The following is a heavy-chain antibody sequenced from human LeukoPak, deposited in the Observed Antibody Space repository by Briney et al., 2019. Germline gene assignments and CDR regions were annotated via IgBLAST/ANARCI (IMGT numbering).Heavy chain of an antibody. CDR2: IYYSGST. CDR1: GGSISSSNYY. Sequence: PSETLSLTCTVSGGSISSSNYYWGWIRQPPGKGLKWIGNIYYSGSTYYNPSLKSRVTISVDTSKNQFSLKLSSVTAADTAVYYCARSPLVYGGYHRHRFDYWGQGILVTVSS. CDR3: ARSPLVYGGYHRHRFDY. J-gene: IGHJ4*02. V-gene: IGHV4-39*07. D-gene: IGHD5-12*01.